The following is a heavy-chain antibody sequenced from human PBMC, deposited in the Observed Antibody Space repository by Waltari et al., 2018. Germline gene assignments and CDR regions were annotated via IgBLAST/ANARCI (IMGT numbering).Heavy chain of an antibody. CDR1: GGSFSGYY. V-gene: IGHV4-34*01. D-gene: IGHD4-17*01. Sequence: QVQLQQWGAGLLKPSETLSLTCAVYGGSFSGYYWSWICKPPGKGLEWSGEINHSGINNYNPSLKSRVTVSVDTSKNQFSLKRSSVTAADTAVYYCARFDYGGKRRGGPRPNFDYWGQGTLVTVSS. CDR2: INHSGIN. J-gene: IGHJ4*02. CDR3: ARFDYGGKRRGGPRPNFDY.